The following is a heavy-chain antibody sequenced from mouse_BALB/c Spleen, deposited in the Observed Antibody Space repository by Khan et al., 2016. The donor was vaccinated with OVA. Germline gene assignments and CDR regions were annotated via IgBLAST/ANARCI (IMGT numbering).Heavy chain of an antibody. CDR2: IYPNNGDS. CDR1: GYTFTDYN. CDR3: ARSGYGSFAY. D-gene: IGHD1-2*01. V-gene: IGHV1S29*02. J-gene: IGHJ3*01. Sequence: VQLQQSGPEVVKPGASVKISCKASGYTFTDYNMDWVKQSHGKSLEWIGYIYPNNGDSGYNQMFKTKATLTVDISSSTAYMELRSLTSEYSAVYYCARSGYGSFAYWGQGTLVTVSS.